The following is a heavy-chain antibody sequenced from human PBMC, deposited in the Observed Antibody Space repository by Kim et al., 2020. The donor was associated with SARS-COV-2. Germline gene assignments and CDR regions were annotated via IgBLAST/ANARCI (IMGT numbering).Heavy chain of an antibody. Sequence: SETLSLTCAVYGGSFSGYYWSWIRQPPGKGLEWIGEINHSGSTNYNPSLKSRVTISVDTSKNQFSLKLSSVTAADTAVYYCAREAGGSGRAYLGQGTLVT. CDR2: INHSGST. V-gene: IGHV4-34*01. J-gene: IGHJ4*02. CDR1: GGSFSGYY. CDR3: AREAGGSGRAY. D-gene: IGHD6-19*01.